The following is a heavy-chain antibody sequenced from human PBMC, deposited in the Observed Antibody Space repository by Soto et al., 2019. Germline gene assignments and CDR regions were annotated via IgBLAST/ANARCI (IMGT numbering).Heavy chain of an antibody. Sequence: ASETLSLTCTVSGGSISSSSYYWGWIRQPPGKGLEWIGSIFYSGSTYYNPSLKSRVTISVDTSKNQFSLRLSSVTAADTAVYYCARGGGVLMPAAVGYWGQGTLVTVSS. CDR2: IFYSGST. CDR3: ARGGGVLMPAAVGY. D-gene: IGHD2-2*01. V-gene: IGHV4-39*07. CDR1: GGSISSSSYY. J-gene: IGHJ4*02.